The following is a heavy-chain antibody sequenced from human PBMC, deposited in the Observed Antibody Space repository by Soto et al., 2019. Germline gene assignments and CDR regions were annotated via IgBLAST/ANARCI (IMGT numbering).Heavy chain of an antibody. J-gene: IGHJ6*02. CDR2: ISAYNGNT. V-gene: IGHV1-18*01. CDR1: VYTFTSYG. CDR3: ARLGGYCSGTSCYGYYGMDV. D-gene: IGHD2-2*01. Sequence: GASVKVCCKASVYTFTSYGMRWVRQAPGQGLEWMGWISAYNGNTNYAQKLQGRVTMTTDTSTSTAYMELRSLRSDDTAVCYCARLGGYCSGTSCYGYYGMDVWGQGTTVTVSS.